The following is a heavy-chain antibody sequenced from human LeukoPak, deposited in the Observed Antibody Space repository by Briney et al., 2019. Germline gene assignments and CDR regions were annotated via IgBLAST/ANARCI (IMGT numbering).Heavy chain of an antibody. V-gene: IGHV1-2*02. CDR2: INPNSGDT. Sequence: ASVKVSCKASGYTFTGYYMHWVRQAPGQGLEWMGWINPNSGDTNYAQKFQGRVTMTRDTSISTAYMELSRLRSDDTAVYYCARDQVPAAGVPGAICWGQGTLVTVSS. J-gene: IGHJ4*02. CDR1: GYTFTGYY. D-gene: IGHD2-2*01. CDR3: ARDQVPAAGVPGAIC.